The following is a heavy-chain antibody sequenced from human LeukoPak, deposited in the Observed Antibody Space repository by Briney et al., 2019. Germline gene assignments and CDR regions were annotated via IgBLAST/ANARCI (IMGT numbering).Heavy chain of an antibody. Sequence: PVGSLRLSCAASLFTVNSNFMTWVRQAPGKGLEWVSVIYTGGDTYYADSVKGRFTISRDNSKNALNLQMNSLRAEDTAVYYCARFYCSGGSCYAMDVWGQGTTVTVSS. CDR3: ARFYCSGGSCYAMDV. J-gene: IGHJ6*02. CDR1: LFTVNSNF. CDR2: IYTGGDT. D-gene: IGHD2-15*01. V-gene: IGHV3-53*01.